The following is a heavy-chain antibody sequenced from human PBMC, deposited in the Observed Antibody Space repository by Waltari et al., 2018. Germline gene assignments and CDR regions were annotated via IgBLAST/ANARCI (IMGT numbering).Heavy chain of an antibody. D-gene: IGHD3-3*01. CDR2: MNPNSGNT. J-gene: IGHJ6*02. CDR3: ARGRRYTIFGVVRHYYYGMDV. V-gene: IGHV1-8*01. CDR1: GYTFPSYD. Sequence: QVQLVPSGAEVKKPGASVKVSCKASGYTFPSYDIKWVRQATGQGLEWMGWMNPNSGNTGYAQKFQGRVTMTRNTSISTAYMELSSLRSEDTAVYYCARGRRYTIFGVVRHYYYGMDVWGQGTTVTVSS.